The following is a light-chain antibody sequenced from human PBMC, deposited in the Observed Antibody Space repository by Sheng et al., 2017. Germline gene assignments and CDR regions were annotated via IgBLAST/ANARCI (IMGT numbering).Light chain of an antibody. Sequence: EIVLTQSPVTLFVSPGQTATLSCRASERVYSRLAWYQQKPGQAPRLLIYGGSTRATGVSSRFSGTGSGTDFTLTIRRLEPDDFAVYYCHQYNSSPPWTFGQGTKVEV. CDR1: ERVYSR. V-gene: IGKV3-15*01. CDR3: HQYNSSPPWT. CDR2: GGS. J-gene: IGKJ1*01.